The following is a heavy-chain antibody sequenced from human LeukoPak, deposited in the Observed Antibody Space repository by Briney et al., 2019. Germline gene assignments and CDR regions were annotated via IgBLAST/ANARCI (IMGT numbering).Heavy chain of an antibody. D-gene: IGHD2-2*02. CDR3: AKTSDQLLYSKFDF. CDR2: IQYDGSYK. CDR1: GFTFSFYG. Sequence: GGSLRLSCATSGFTFSFYGMHWVRQAPGKWLEWVAFIQYDGSYKFYADSVQGRFSISRDNSKNTLFLQMNSLRADDTAVYYCAKTSDQLLYSKFDFWGQGTLVTVSS. J-gene: IGHJ4*02. V-gene: IGHV3-30*02.